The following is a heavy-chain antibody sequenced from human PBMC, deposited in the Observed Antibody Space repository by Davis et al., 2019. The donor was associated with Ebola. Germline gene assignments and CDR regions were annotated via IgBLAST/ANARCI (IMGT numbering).Heavy chain of an antibody. CDR2: INPSGGST. CDR1: GYTFTSYY. CDR3: ARDVPDCSSTSCYPGIHDY. D-gene: IGHD2-2*01. V-gene: IGHV1-46*01. Sequence: ASVTVSCKASGYTFTSYYMHWVRQAPGQGLEWMGIINPSGGSTSYAQKFQGRVTMTRATSTSTVYMELSSLRSEDTAVYYCARDVPDCSSTSCYPGIHDYWGQGTLVTVSS. J-gene: IGHJ4*02.